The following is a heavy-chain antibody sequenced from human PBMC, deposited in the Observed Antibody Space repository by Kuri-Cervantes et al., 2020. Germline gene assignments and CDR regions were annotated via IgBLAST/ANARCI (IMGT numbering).Heavy chain of an antibody. CDR3: ARIAAAGYDY. V-gene: IGHV1-2*04. J-gene: IGHJ4*02. Sequence: ASVKVSCKASGGTFSSYAISWVRQAPGQGLEWMGWINPNSGGTNYAQKFQGWVTMTRDTSISTAYMELSRLRSDDTAVYYCARIAAAGYDYWGQGTLVTVSS. CDR2: INPNSGGT. D-gene: IGHD6-13*01. CDR1: GGTFSSYA.